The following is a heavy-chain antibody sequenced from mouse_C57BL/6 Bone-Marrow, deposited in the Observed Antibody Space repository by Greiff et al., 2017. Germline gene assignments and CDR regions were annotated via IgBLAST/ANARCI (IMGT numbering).Heavy chain of an antibody. CDR1: GFSLTSYG. CDR2: IWSGGST. V-gene: IGHV2-2*01. Sequence: VKLMESGPGLVQPSQSLSITCTVSGFSLTSYGVHWVRQSPGQGLEWLGVIWSGGSTDYNAAFISRLSISKDNSKSQVFFKMNRLQADDTARYYCARNSYGKGVDYWGQGTTLTVSS. D-gene: IGHD2-1*01. CDR3: ARNSYGKGVDY. J-gene: IGHJ2*01.